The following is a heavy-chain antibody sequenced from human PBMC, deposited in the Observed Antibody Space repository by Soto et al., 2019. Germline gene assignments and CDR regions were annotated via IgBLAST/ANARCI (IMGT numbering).Heavy chain of an antibody. Sequence: TLSLTCAVYGGSFSGYIWTWIRQTPGKGLQWIGQINHSGSANYNPSLKSRVTISVHTSNSQFSLELSSVTAADTAVYYCARGLISGSHYSGGWYYFDSWGQGTQVTVSS. CDR3: ARGLISGSHYSGGWYYFDS. CDR2: INHSGSA. V-gene: IGHV4-34*01. CDR1: GGSFSGYI. J-gene: IGHJ4*02. D-gene: IGHD1-26*01.